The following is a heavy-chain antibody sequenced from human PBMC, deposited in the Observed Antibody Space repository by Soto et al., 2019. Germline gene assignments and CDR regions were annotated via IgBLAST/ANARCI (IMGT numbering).Heavy chain of an antibody. D-gene: IGHD3-3*01. V-gene: IGHV3-30-3*01. CDR1: GFTFSSYA. CDR2: ISYDGSNK. CDR3: ARDQEGSEYYDFWSGFDP. Sequence: QVQLVESGGGVVQPGRSLRLSCAASGFTFSSYAMHWVRQAPGKGLEGVAVISYDGSNKYYADSVKGRFTISRDNSKNTLYLQMNSLRAEDTAVYYCARDQEGSEYYDFWSGFDPWGQGTLVTVSS. J-gene: IGHJ5*02.